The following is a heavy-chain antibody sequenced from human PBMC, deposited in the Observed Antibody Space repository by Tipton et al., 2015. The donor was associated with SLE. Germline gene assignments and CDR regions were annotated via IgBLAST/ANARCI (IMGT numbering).Heavy chain of an antibody. D-gene: IGHD3-3*01. J-gene: IGHJ4*02. CDR3: TNWIVHSIFRH. CDR1: GFTFDDYA. Sequence: SLRLSCATSGFTFDDYAMAWVRQAPGKGLEFVGSLRGKTTGEGKEYGASVRGRFTVSRDDSKNIAYLQMSGLKTEDTASYYCTNWIVHSIFRHWGPGVLVAVSS. V-gene: IGHV3-49*04. CDR2: LRGKTTGEGK.